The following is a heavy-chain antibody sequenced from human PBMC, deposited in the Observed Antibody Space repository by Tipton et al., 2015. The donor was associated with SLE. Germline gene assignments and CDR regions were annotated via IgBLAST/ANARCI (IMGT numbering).Heavy chain of an antibody. J-gene: IGHJ3*02. Sequence: TLSLTCTVSGGSISSSSYYWGWIRQPPGKGLEWIGSIYYSGNTYYNPSLKSRVTISVDTSKNQFSLKLSSVTAADTAVYYCARQRGRWLLDAFGIWGQGTMVTVSS. CDR2: IYYSGNT. CDR3: ARQRGRWLLDAFGI. V-gene: IGHV4-39*01. CDR1: GGSISSSSYY. D-gene: IGHD6-19*01.